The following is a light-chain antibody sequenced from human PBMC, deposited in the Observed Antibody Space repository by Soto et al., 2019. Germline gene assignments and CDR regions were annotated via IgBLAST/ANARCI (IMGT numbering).Light chain of an antibody. V-gene: IGLV2-14*03. CDR1: SSDVGNYNY. Sequence: QSALTQPASVSGSPGQSITISCTGTSSDVGNYNYVSWYQQNSGKAPRLIIYDVSNRLSGVSNRFSGSKSGSTASLTISGLQAEDEADYYCSSYTTNNTWVFGGGTKLTVL. CDR3: SSYTTNNTWV. J-gene: IGLJ3*02. CDR2: DVS.